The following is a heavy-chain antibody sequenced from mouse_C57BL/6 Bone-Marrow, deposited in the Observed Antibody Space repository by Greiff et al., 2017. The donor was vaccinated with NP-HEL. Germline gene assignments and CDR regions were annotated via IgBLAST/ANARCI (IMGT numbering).Heavy chain of an antibody. V-gene: IGHV1-64*01. Sequence: QVQLQQPGAELVKPGASVKLSCKASGYTFTSYWMHWVKQRPGQGLEWIGMIHPNSGSTNYNEKFKSKATLTVDKSSSTAYMQRSSLTSEDSAVYYCARFSSGHYAMDYWGQGTSVTVSS. CDR2: IHPNSGST. J-gene: IGHJ4*01. CDR1: GYTFTSYW. CDR3: ARFSSGHYAMDY. D-gene: IGHD3-2*02.